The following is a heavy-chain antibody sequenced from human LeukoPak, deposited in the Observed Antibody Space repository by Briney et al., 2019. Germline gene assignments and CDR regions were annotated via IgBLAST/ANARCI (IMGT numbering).Heavy chain of an antibody. J-gene: IGHJ5*02. D-gene: IGHD2-21*02. Sequence: PSETLSLTCTVSGGSISSSSYYWGWIRQPPGKGLEWIGSIYYSGSTYYNPSLKSRVTISVDTSKNQFSLKLSSVTAADTAVYYCARDPSSAYCGGDCYRDPLGWFDPWGQGTLVTVSS. V-gene: IGHV4-39*07. CDR2: IYYSGST. CDR3: ARDPSSAYCGGDCYRDPLGWFDP. CDR1: GGSISSSSYY.